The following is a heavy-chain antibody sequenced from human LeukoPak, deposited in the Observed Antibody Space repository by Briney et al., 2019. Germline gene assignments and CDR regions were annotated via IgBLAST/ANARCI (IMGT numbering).Heavy chain of an antibody. CDR3: ARAENYDSEA. CDR1: GDSISSSSYS. Sequence: PSETLSLTCTVSGDSISSSSYSWGWIRQPPGKGLEWIGSIYYSGSTYYNPSLKSRVTISVDTSKNQFSLKLSSVTAADTAVYYCARAENYDSEAWGQGTLVTVSS. CDR2: IYYSGST. V-gene: IGHV4-39*07. J-gene: IGHJ5*02. D-gene: IGHD3-3*01.